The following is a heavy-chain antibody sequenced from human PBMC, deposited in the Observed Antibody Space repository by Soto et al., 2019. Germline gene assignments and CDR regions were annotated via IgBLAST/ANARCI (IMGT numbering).Heavy chain of an antibody. CDR3: AKDDPVSGYNYGSLDY. J-gene: IGHJ4*02. Sequence: GGSLRLSCAGSGFTFDDYAMHWVRQAPGKGLEWVSLISWDGGSTYYADSVKGRFTISRDNSKNSLYLQMNSLRAEDTALYYCAKDDPVSGYNYGSLDYWGQGTLVTVSS. CDR2: ISWDGGST. CDR1: GFTFDDYA. V-gene: IGHV3-43D*04. D-gene: IGHD5-18*01.